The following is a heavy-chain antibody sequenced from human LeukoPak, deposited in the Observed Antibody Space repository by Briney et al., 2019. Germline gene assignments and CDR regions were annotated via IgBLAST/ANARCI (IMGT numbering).Heavy chain of an antibody. J-gene: IGHJ4*02. CDR1: GFTFSSYA. CDR3: AKDRREFYGPKFDY. Sequence: WGSLRLSCAASGFTFSSYAMSWVRQAPGKGLEWVSAISGSGGSTYYADSVKGRFTISRDNSKNTLYLQMNSLRAEDTAVYYCAKDRREFYGPKFDYWGQGTLVTVSS. V-gene: IGHV3-23*01. D-gene: IGHD2/OR15-2a*01. CDR2: ISGSGGST.